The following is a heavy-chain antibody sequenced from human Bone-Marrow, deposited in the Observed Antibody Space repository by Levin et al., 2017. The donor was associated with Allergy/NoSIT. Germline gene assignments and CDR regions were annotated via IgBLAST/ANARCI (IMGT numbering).Heavy chain of an antibody. CDR2: IFYSGST. D-gene: IGHD3-16*02. V-gene: IGHV4-30-4*01. J-gene: IGHJ4*02. Sequence: PSETLSLTCTVSGDSVSSGDYYWSWIRQPPGQGLEWIGNIFYSGSTYYNPSLKSRLIISVETSKNQFSLRLSSVTAADTAVYYCASDRSVWGNYRPGFDFWGQGTLVTVSS. CDR1: GDSVSSGDYY. CDR3: ASDRSVWGNYRPGFDF.